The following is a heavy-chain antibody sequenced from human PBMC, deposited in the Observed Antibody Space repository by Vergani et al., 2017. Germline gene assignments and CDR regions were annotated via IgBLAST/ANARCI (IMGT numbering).Heavy chain of an antibody. D-gene: IGHD6-19*01. Sequence: EVQLLESGGDLVQPGGSLRLSCAASGFTFIMHAMSWVRQAPGKGLECVSTLSASDRRTHYADSVKGRFTISRDNSKNTLFLHRNSLRPEDTAVYYCAKVGRSEVAGTFGAFDIWGQGTMVTVSS. J-gene: IGHJ3*02. CDR2: LSASDRRT. CDR3: AKVGRSEVAGTFGAFDI. CDR1: GFTFIMHA. V-gene: IGHV3-23*01.